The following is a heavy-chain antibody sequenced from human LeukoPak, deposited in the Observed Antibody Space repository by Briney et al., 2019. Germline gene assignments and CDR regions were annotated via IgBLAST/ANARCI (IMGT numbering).Heavy chain of an antibody. V-gene: IGHV3-74*01. J-gene: IGHJ4*02. Sequence: GGSLRLSCAASGFTVSRFWMHWVRQAPGKGLEWVARINVEGNYIDYAESVKGRFTISRDSGKSTLYLQVNSLRAEGTAVYSCARDLTGPYDHWGQGTLVTVSS. CDR2: INVEGNYI. D-gene: IGHD3-22*01. CDR1: GFTVSRFW. CDR3: ARDLTGPYDH.